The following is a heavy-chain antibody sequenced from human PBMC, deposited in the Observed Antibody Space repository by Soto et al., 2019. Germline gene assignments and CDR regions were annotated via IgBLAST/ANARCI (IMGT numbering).Heavy chain of an antibody. CDR2: IYYSGST. V-gene: IGHV4-59*01. CDR3: ARDRLGGVPAAILRTEYYYYDYMDV. CDR1: GGSISSYY. Sequence: QVQLQESGPGLVKPSETLSLTCTVSGGSISSYYWSWIRQPPGKGLEWIGYIYYSGSTNYNPSPKSRFPRSVDTSKIQFALKLSSVTAADTAVYDCARDRLGGVPAAILRTEYYYYDYMDVWGKGTTVTVSS. J-gene: IGHJ6*03. D-gene: IGHD2-2*01.